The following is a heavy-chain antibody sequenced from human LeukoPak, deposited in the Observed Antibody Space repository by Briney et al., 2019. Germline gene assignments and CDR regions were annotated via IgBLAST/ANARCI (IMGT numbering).Heavy chain of an antibody. V-gene: IGHV4-39*07. D-gene: IGHD1-26*01. CDR1: GGSISSSSYY. J-gene: IGHJ4*02. CDR2: IYYSGST. Sequence: SETLSLTCTVSGGSISSSSYYWGWIRQPPGKGLEWIGSIYYSGSTYYNPSLKSRVTISVDTSKNQFSLKLSSVTAADTAVYYCAREGVGATPDYWGQGTLVTVSS. CDR3: AREGVGATPDY.